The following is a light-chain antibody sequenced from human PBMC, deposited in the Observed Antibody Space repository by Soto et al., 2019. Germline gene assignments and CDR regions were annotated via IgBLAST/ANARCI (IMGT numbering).Light chain of an antibody. CDR2: GAS. Sequence: EIVLTQSPGTLSLSPGERATLSCRASQSVSSNSLVWYQQKPGQAPRLLISGASSRATGIPDRFSGSGSGTAFTLTISRLEPEDFAVYYCQQYGSTPLTFGGGTKVEIK. CDR3: QQYGSTPLT. CDR1: QSVSSNS. V-gene: IGKV3-20*01. J-gene: IGKJ4*01.